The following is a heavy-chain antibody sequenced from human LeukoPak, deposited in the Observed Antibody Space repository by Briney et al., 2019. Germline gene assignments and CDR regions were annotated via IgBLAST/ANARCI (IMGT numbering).Heavy chain of an antibody. CDR2: ISWDGGSK. V-gene: IGHV3-43D*04. CDR1: GFTFSDYG. Sequence: PVGSLRLSCAASGFTFSDYGMHWVRQAPGKGLQWVSLISWDGGSKHYADSVKDRFTISRDNSKKSLYLQMNSLRAEDTALYYCAKGGDGYNSGFFDYWGQGTLVTVSS. J-gene: IGHJ4*02. CDR3: AKGGDGYNSGFFDY. D-gene: IGHD5-24*01.